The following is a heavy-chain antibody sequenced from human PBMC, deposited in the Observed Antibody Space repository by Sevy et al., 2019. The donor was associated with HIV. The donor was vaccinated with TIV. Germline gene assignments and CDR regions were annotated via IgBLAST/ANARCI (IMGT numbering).Heavy chain of an antibody. J-gene: IGHJ4*02. Sequence: GVSLRLSCTASGFTFGDYAMSWFRQAPGKGLEWVAFIRRNSYEPYGGTTEYAASVIGRFTISRDDSKSIAYLQMNSLKTEDTAFYYCTRALATVVTPEYYFDYWGQGTLVTVSS. CDR3: TRALATVVTPEYYFDY. D-gene: IGHD4-17*01. CDR1: GFTFGDYA. V-gene: IGHV3-49*03. CDR2: IRRNSYEPYGGTT.